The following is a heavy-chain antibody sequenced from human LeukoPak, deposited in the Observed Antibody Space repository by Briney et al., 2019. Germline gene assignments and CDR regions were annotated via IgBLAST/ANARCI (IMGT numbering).Heavy chain of an antibody. CDR1: GFTFSSYA. D-gene: IGHD5-12*01. CDR2: IKEDGTAK. V-gene: IGHV3-7*01. CDR3: TRDSGYNAFDI. Sequence: GGSLRLSCAASGFTFSSYAMSWVRQAPGKGLEWVANIKEDGTAKNYVVSVRGRFTISRDNAKNSLYLQMNSLRGEDTAVYYCTRDSGYNAFDIWGQGAMVTVSS. J-gene: IGHJ3*02.